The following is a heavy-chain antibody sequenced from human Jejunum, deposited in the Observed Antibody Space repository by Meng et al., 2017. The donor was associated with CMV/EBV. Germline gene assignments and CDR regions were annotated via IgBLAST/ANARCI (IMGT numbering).Heavy chain of an antibody. CDR1: GLTVASNY. CDR3: ARTVATSHNYYFVQ. Sequence: EVQLVGSGVGLVLPGGSLSLSCAASGLTVASNYMSWVRQAPGRGLEWVSVIHIDGSTYYADSAKGRFTISRDNSKNTMYLQMNSLGVEDTAVFYCARTVATSHNYYFVQWGQGTLVTVSS. J-gene: IGHJ4*02. D-gene: IGHD5-12*01. CDR2: IHIDGST. V-gene: IGHV3-66*01.